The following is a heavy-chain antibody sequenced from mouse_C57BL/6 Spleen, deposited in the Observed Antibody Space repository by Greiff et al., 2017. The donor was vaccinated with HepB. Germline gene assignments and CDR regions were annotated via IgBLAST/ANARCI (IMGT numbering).Heavy chain of an antibody. CDR2: INPNNGGT. D-gene: IGHD1-1*01. CDR1: GYTFTDYN. Sequence: EVQLQQSGPELVKPGASVKMSCKASGYTFTDYNMHWVKQSHGKSLEWIGYINPNNGGTSYNQKFKGKATLTVNKSSSTAYMELRSLTSEDSAVYYWARSYYGSSYWYFDVWGTRTTVTVSS. V-gene: IGHV1-22*01. J-gene: IGHJ1*03. CDR3: ARSYYGSSYWYFDV.